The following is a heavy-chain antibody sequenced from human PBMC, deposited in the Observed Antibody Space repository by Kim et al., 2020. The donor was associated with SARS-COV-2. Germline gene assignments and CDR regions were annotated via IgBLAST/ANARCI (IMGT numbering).Heavy chain of an antibody. Sequence: SETLSLTCTVSGGSISSSSYYWGWIRQPPGKGLEWIGSIYYSGSTYYNPSLKSRVTISVDTSKNQFSLKLSSVTAADTAVYYCARPNPTYYDILTGYSDAFDIWGQGTMVTVSS. CDR1: GGSISSSSYY. D-gene: IGHD3-9*01. CDR3: ARPNPTYYDILTGYSDAFDI. V-gene: IGHV4-39*01. J-gene: IGHJ3*02. CDR2: IYYSGST.